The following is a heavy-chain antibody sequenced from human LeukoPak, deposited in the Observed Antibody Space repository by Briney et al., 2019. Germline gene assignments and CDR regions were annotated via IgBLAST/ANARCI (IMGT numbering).Heavy chain of an antibody. J-gene: IGHJ4*02. Sequence: SETLSLTCSVSGDSINNYYWNWIRQPPGKGLEWIGYVYYSGSTNYSPSLKSRVTISVDTSKNQFSLKLSSVTAADTAVYYCARAGPTGYLVFDYWGQGTLVTVSS. V-gene: IGHV4-59*01. D-gene: IGHD3-9*01. CDR1: GDSINNYY. CDR3: ARAGPTGYLVFDY. CDR2: VYYSGST.